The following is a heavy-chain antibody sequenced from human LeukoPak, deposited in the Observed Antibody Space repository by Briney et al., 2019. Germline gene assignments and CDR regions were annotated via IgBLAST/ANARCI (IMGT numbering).Heavy chain of an antibody. Sequence: SVKVSCKASGGTFSSYTISWVRQAPGQGLEWMGRVIPILGIANYAQKFQGRVTITADKSTSTAYMELSSLRSEDTAVYYCARGRYGSGTLYYFDYWGQGTLVTVSS. V-gene: IGHV1-69*02. CDR2: VIPILGIA. J-gene: IGHJ4*02. D-gene: IGHD3-10*01. CDR1: GGTFSSYT. CDR3: ARGRYGSGTLYYFDY.